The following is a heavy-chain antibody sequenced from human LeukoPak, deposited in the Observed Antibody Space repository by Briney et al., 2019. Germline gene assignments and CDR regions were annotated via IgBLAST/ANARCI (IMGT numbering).Heavy chain of an antibody. Sequence: SETLSLTCAVYGGSFSGYYWSWIRQPPGKGLEWIGEINHSGSTNYNPSLKSRVTISVDTSKNQFSLKLSSVTAADTAVYYRATKPLYDFWSGYQNWFDPWGQGTLVTVSS. CDR1: GGSFSGYY. D-gene: IGHD3-3*01. CDR3: ATKPLYDFWSGYQNWFDP. V-gene: IGHV4-34*01. J-gene: IGHJ5*02. CDR2: INHSGST.